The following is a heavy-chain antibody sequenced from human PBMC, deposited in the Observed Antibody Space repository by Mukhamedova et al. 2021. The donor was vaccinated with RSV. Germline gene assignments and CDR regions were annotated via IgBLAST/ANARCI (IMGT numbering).Heavy chain of an antibody. Sequence: KTDGGTTDYAAPVKGRFTISRDDSKNTLYLQMNSLKTEDTAVYYCTTLNNSAYDYYYGMDVWGQGTTVTVSS. D-gene: IGHD1/OR15-1a*01. J-gene: IGHJ6*02. V-gene: IGHV3-15*01. CDR2: KTDGGTT. CDR3: TTLNNSAYDYYYGMDV.